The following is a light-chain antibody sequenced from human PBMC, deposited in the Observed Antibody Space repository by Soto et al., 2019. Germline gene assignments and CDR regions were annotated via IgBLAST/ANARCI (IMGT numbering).Light chain of an antibody. CDR1: QSVSSNF. Sequence: EIVLTQSPGTLSLSPGERATLSCRTSQSVSSNFLGWYQQKPGQAPRLLISGTSNRATGIPDRFSGSGSGTDFTLAISRLEPEDFAVYYCQQYGTPPWTFGQGTKVDIK. J-gene: IGKJ1*01. CDR2: GTS. CDR3: QQYGTPPWT. V-gene: IGKV3-20*01.